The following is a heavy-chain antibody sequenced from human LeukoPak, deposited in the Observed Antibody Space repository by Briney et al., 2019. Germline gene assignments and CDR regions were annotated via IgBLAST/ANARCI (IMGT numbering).Heavy chain of an antibody. D-gene: IGHD5-12*01. Sequence: SETLSLTCTVSGGSISSYYWSWIRQPPGKGLEWIGYIYYSGSTNYNPSLKSRVTISVDTSKNQFSLKLSSVTAADTAVYYCARHLTSPVARGDAFDIWGQGTMVTVSS. CDR2: IYYSGST. V-gene: IGHV4-59*08. CDR3: ARHLTSPVARGDAFDI. CDR1: GGSISSYY. J-gene: IGHJ3*02.